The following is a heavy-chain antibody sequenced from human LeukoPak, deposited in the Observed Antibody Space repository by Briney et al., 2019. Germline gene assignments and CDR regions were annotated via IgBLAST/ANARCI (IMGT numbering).Heavy chain of an antibody. V-gene: IGHV4-61*01. CDR2: IYYSGST. Sequence: SETLSLTCAVSGGSVSSGSYYWSWIPQPPGKGLEWIGYIYYSGSTNYNPSLKSRVNISVDTAKNQFSLKLSSVTAADTAVYYCARASLGLQIDYWGQGNLVTVSS. D-gene: IGHD2-15*01. CDR3: ARASLGLQIDY. CDR1: GGSVSSGSYY. J-gene: IGHJ4*02.